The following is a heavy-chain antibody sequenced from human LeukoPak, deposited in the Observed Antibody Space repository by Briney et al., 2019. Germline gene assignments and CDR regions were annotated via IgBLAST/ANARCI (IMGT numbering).Heavy chain of an antibody. V-gene: IGHV3-30*04. CDR2: ISYDGSNK. Sequence: GRSLRLSCAASGFTFSSYAMHWVRQAPGKGLEWVAVISYDGSNKYYADSVKGRFTISRDNSKNTLYLQMNSLRAEDTAVYYCAIRLDYWGQGTLVTVSS. D-gene: IGHD5-12*01. J-gene: IGHJ4*02. CDR3: AIRLDY. CDR1: GFTFSSYA.